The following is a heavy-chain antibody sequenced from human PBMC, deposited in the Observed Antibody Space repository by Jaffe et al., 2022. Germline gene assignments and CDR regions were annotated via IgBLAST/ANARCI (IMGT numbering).Heavy chain of an antibody. V-gene: IGHV4-59*01. D-gene: IGHD3-10*01. Sequence: QVQLQESGPGLVKPSETLSLTCTVSGGSISSYYWSWIRQPPGKGLEWIGYIYYSGSTNYNPSLKSRVTISVDTSKNQFSLKLSSVTAADTAVYYCARVWFGELYLYGFDYWGQGTLVTVSS. CDR1: GGSISSYY. J-gene: IGHJ4*02. CDR3: ARVWFGELYLYGFDY. CDR2: IYYSGST.